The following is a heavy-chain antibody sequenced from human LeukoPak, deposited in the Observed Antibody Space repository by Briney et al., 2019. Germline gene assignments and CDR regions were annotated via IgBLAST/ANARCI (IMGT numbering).Heavy chain of an antibody. D-gene: IGHD4-17*01. CDR2: IYYGGST. V-gene: IGHV4-31*03. CDR3: ARLELDFGDYF. CDR1: GDSISSGAYY. Sequence: SETLSLTCTVSGDSISSGAYYWTWIRQHPGKGLEWIGYIYYGGSTYYNPSLKSRVTISVDTSNNQFSLSLSFVTAADTAVYYYARLELDFGDYFWGQGTLVTVSS. J-gene: IGHJ4*02.